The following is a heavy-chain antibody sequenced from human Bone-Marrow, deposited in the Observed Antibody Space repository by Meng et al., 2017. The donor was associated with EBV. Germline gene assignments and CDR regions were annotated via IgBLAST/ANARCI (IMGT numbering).Heavy chain of an antibody. CDR2: ISSSGSTI. CDR1: GFIFSDYY. CDR3: ASGMTTVTYDAFDI. V-gene: IGHV3-11*01. Sequence: EELVGSGGGLVKPGGSLRLSCAASGFIFSDYYMSWIRQAAGKGLEWLSFISSSGSTINYADSVKGRFTISRDNAKNSLYLQMSGLRVEDTAVYYCASGMTTVTYDAFDIWGQGTMVTVSS. D-gene: IGHD4-17*01. J-gene: IGHJ3*02.